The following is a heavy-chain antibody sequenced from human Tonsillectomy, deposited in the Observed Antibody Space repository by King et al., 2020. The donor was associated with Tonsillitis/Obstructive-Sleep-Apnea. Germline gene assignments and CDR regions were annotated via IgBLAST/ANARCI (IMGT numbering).Heavy chain of an antibody. CDR2: ISAYNGNI. J-gene: IGHJ6*03. CDR1: GYTFTSFD. D-gene: IGHD1-26*01. Sequence: QLVQSGGEVKKPGASVKVSCKASGYTFTSFDICWVRQAPGQGLEWMGWISAYNGNIYYAQNFQGRVTMTTDTATSTAYMELRSLRSDDTAVYYCARRSSYSGRYYGYYYMDDWGQGTTVTVSS. CDR3: ARRSSYSGRYYGYYYMDD. V-gene: IGHV1-18*01.